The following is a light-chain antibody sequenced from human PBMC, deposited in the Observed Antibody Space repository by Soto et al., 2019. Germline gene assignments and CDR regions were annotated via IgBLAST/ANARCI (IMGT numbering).Light chain of an antibody. CDR2: DVS. Sequence: QSALTQPASVSGSPGQSITIACTGTSSDVESYNLVSWYQQHPGKAPKVMIYDVSKRPSGVPDRFSGSKSGNTASLTLSGLQAEDEADYYCCSYAGSYTFYVFGTGTEVTVL. CDR3: CSYAGSYTFYV. CDR1: SSDVESYNL. V-gene: IGLV2-11*01. J-gene: IGLJ1*01.